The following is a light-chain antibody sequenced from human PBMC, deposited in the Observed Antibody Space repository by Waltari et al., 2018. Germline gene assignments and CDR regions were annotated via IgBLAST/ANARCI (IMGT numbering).Light chain of an antibody. J-gene: IGLJ3*02. V-gene: IGLV2-11*01. CDR2: DIY. CDR3: CSYTGRKTWV. Sequence: QSALTQPRSVSGSPGQSVTMSCTGTSSDIGDYEYVSWYQQHPGKAPNLIIHDIYRRAAGVPDRFSASKSGNTASLTISGLQADDEADYYCCSYTGRKTWVFGGGTKVTVL. CDR1: SSDIGDYEY.